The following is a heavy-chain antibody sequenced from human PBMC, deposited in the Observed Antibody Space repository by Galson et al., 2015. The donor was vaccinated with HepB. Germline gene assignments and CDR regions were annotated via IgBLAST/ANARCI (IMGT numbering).Heavy chain of an antibody. CDR2: IYPGDSDT. CDR3: ARHELYCPGSTSCYDYYYYMDV. CDR1: GYSFTSYW. V-gene: IGHV5-51*01. Sequence: QSGAEVKKPGESLKISCKGSGYSFTSYWIGWVRQMPGKGLEWMGIIYPGDSDTRYSPSFQGQVTISADKSISTAYLQWSSLKASDTAMYYCARHELYCPGSTSCYDYYYYMDVWGKGTTVTVSS. D-gene: IGHD2-2*01. J-gene: IGHJ6*03.